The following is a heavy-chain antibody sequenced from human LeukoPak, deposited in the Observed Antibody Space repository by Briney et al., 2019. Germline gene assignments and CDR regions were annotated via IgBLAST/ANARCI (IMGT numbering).Heavy chain of an antibody. J-gene: IGHJ5*02. V-gene: IGHV4-34*01. CDR1: GGSLSGYY. CDR3: ARVRVRGVTQA. Sequence: SETLSLTCAVYGGSLSGYYWSWIRQPPGKGLEWIGEINHSGSTNYNPSLKSRVTILVDTSKNQFSLKLSSVTAADTAVHYCARVRVRGVTQAWGQGTLVTVSS. D-gene: IGHD3-10*01. CDR2: INHSGST.